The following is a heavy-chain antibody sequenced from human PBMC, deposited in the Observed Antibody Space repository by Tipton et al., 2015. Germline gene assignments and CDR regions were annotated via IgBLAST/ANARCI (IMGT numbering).Heavy chain of an antibody. CDR3: ARLGRGDGFDI. Sequence: QLVQSGPEVKKPGSSVKVACKASGGTFGNYAIGWVRHAPGQGLECMGGIIPIFGVGIYAQKFQGRVTITADESTSTAYMEMTSLRSEDTTVYYCARLGRGDGFDIWGQGTLVTVSS. CDR2: IIPIFGVG. CDR1: GGTFGNYA. J-gene: IGHJ3*02. V-gene: IGHV1-69*01. D-gene: IGHD3-16*01.